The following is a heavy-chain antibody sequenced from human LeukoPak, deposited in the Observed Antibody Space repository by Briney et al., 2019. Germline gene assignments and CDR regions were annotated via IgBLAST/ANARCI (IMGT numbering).Heavy chain of an antibody. D-gene: IGHD6-13*01. CDR3: ARGAGYSSSLYEDYYFDY. J-gene: IGHJ4*02. V-gene: IGHV4-4*07. CDR2: IYTSGST. Sequence: SETLSLTCTVSGGSISSYYWSWIRQPAGKGLEWIGRIYTSGSTNYNPSLKSRVTMSVDTSKNQFSLKLSSVTAADTAVYYCARGAGYSSSLYEDYYFDYWGQGTLVTVSS. CDR1: GGSISSYY.